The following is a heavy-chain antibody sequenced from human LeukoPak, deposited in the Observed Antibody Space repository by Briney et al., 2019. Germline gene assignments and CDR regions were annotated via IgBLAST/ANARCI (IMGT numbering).Heavy chain of an antibody. D-gene: IGHD1-26*01. Sequence: ASVKVSCKASGYTFTSYAMHWVRQAPGQRLEWMGWINAGNGNTKYSQEFQGRVTITRDTSASTAYMELSSLRSEDMALYYCAKDYIGSYNGYFDYWGQGTLVTVPS. J-gene: IGHJ4*02. CDR2: INAGNGNT. CDR3: AKDYIGSYNGYFDY. V-gene: IGHV1-3*03. CDR1: GYTFTSYA.